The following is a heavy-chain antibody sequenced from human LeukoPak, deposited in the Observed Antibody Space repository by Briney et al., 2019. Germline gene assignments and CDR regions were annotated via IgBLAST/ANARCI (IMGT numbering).Heavy chain of an antibody. V-gene: IGHV4-61*02. CDR1: GGSISSSNYY. D-gene: IGHD6-13*01. CDR3: ARGINTWYEGYFDY. CDR2: MYISGST. J-gene: IGHJ4*02. Sequence: SETLSLTCTVSGGSISSSNYYWTWIRQPAGKGREWIGRMYISGSTNYNPSLMSRVTISADTSKNHFSLQLSSVTAADTAVYYCARGINTWYEGYFDYWGQGTLVTVSS.